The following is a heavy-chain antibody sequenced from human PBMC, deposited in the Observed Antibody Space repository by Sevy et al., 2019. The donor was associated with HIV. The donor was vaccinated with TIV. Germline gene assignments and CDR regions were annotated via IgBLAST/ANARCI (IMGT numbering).Heavy chain of an antibody. Sequence: SQTLSLTCAISGDSVSSNSAAWNWIRQSPSRGLEWLGRTYYRSKWYNDYAVSVKSGITINPETSKNQFSLQLNSVTPEETAVYYCARGDYFGSGISNYYYYGMDVWGQGTTVTVSS. CDR1: GDSVSSNSAA. J-gene: IGHJ6*02. CDR3: ARGDYFGSGISNYYYYGMDV. D-gene: IGHD3-10*01. CDR2: TYYRSKWYN. V-gene: IGHV6-1*01.